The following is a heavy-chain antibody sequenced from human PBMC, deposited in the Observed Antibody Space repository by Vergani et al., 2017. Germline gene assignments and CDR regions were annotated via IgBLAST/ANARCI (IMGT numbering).Heavy chain of an antibody. CDR1: GGSISDYY. CDR3: ARARPLGPLDY. V-gene: IGHV4-59*01. CDR2: IHYSGST. Sequence: QVQLQESGPGLVKPSETLSLTCSVSGGSISDYYWSWIRQPPGKGLEWIGYIHYSGSTNYSPSLKSRVTTSVDTSKNRFSLKLNSVTAADTALYYWARARPLGPLDYWGQGTLVTVSS. D-gene: IGHD7-27*01. J-gene: IGHJ4*02.